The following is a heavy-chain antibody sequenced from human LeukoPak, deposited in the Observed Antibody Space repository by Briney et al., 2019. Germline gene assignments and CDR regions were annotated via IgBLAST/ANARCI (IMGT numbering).Heavy chain of an antibody. J-gene: IGHJ6*02. D-gene: IGHD5-18*01. CDR1: GFTFSSYA. Sequence: GGSLRLSCAASGFTFSSYAMHWVRQAPGKGLEWVAVISYDGSNKYYADSVKGRFTISRDNSKNTLYLQMNSLRAEDTAVYYCARGNRWIQLWSYGMDVWGQGTTVTVSS. CDR3: ARGNRWIQLWSYGMDV. V-gene: IGHV3-30-3*01. CDR2: ISYDGSNK.